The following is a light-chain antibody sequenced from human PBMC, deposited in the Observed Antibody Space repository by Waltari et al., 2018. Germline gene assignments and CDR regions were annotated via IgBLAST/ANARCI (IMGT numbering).Light chain of an antibody. V-gene: IGKV3-20*01. J-gene: IGKJ1*01. CDR2: GAS. CDR1: QSVSNNY. Sequence: EIVLTQSPGTLSLSPGERVTLSCRASQSVSNNYLAWYQQKPGQAPRLLMFGASRRATGIPDRFSGSGSGTDFTLTISRLEPEDFAVYFCQQYGSSPETFGQGTKVEIK. CDR3: QQYGSSPET.